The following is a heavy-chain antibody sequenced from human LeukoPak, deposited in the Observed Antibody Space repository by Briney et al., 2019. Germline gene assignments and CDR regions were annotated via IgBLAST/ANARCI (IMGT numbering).Heavy chain of an antibody. J-gene: IGHJ4*02. CDR1: GFTFSSYG. V-gene: IGHV3-30*18. CDR3: AKDEVKYCSGGSCYSGHY. D-gene: IGHD2-15*01. Sequence: GGSLRLSCAASGFTFSSYGMHWVRQAPGKGLEWVAVISYDGSNKYYADSVKGRFTISRDNSKNTLYLQMNSLRAEDTAEYYCAKDEVKYCSGGSCYSGHYWGQGTLVTVSS. CDR2: ISYDGSNK.